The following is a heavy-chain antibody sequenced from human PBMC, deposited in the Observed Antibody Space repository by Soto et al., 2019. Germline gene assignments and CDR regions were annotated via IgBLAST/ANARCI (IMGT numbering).Heavy chain of an antibody. CDR2: INHSGSP. D-gene: IGHD2-15*01. J-gene: IGHJ4*02. CDR3: ARVLYCSGGSCYRRYYYFDY. V-gene: IGHV4-34*01. CDR1: GGSFSGYY. Sequence: QVQLQQWGAGLLKPSETLSLTCAVYGGSFSGYYWSWIRQPPGKGLEWIGEINHSGSPNYNPSLKSRVTISVDTSKNQFSLRLSSVTAADTAVYYCARVLYCSGGSCYRRYYYFDYWGQGTLVTVSS.